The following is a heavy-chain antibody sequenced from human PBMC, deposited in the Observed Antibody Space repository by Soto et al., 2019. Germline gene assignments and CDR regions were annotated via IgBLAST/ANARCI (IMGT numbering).Heavy chain of an antibody. Sequence: GGSLRLSCAASGFTFSSYDMHWVRQATGKGLEWVSAIGTAGDTYYPGSVKGRFTISRENAKNSLYLQMNSLRAGDTAVYYCARIAGYSSGWYKGGAFDIWGQGTMVTVSS. J-gene: IGHJ3*02. CDR2: IGTAGDT. CDR3: ARIAGYSSGWYKGGAFDI. V-gene: IGHV3-13*01. D-gene: IGHD6-19*01. CDR1: GFTFSSYD.